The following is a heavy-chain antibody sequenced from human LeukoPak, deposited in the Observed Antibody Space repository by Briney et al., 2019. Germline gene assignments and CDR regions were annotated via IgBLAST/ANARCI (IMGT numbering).Heavy chain of an antibody. CDR3: ARGHYDFWSGYLTPRYYMDV. V-gene: IGHV4-34*01. J-gene: IGHJ6*03. D-gene: IGHD3-3*01. CDR2: INHSGST. Sequence: SETLSLTCAVYGGSFSGYYWSWIRQPPGKGLEWIGEINHSGSTNYNPSLKSRVTISVDTSKNQFSLKLSSVTAADTAVYYCARGHYDFWSGYLTPRYYMDVWGKGTTVTVSS. CDR1: GGSFSGYY.